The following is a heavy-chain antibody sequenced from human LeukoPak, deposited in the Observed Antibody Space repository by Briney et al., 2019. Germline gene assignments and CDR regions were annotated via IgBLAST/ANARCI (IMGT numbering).Heavy chain of an antibody. CDR3: ARAPYGDYGYYFDY. CDR1: GFTFSDHF. V-gene: IGHV3-72*01. Sequence: GGSLRLSCAASGFTFSDHFMDWVRQAPGKGLEWVGRTRNKANSYTTEYAASVNGRFTISRDDSKNSLYLQMNSLKTEDTAVYYCARAPYGDYGYYFDYWGQGTLVTVSS. D-gene: IGHD4-17*01. J-gene: IGHJ4*02. CDR2: TRNKANSYTT.